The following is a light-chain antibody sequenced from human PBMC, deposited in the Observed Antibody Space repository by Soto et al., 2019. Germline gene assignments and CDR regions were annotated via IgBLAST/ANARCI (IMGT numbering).Light chain of an antibody. CDR3: QQLSNLPLT. CDR1: QSVSSY. Sequence: EIVLTQSPATLSLSPGERVTLSCRASQSVSSYLAWYQQRGGQAPRLLLYDASNRATGIPARFSGSGSGTDFTLTISSLEPEDFAVYYCQQLSNLPLTFGPGPKVDIQ. V-gene: IGKV3-11*01. J-gene: IGKJ3*01. CDR2: DAS.